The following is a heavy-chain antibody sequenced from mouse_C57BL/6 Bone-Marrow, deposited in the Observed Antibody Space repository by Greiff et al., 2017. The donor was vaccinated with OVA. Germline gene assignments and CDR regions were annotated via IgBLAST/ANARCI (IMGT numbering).Heavy chain of an antibody. CDR1: GFSLTSYG. Sequence: VKLMESGPGLVQPSQSLSITCTVSGFSLTSYGVHWVRQSPGKGLEWLGVIWSGGSTDYNAAFISRLSISKDNSKSQVFFKMNSLQADDTAISYCARNYYSKGAWFAYWGQGTLVTVSA. J-gene: IGHJ3*01. D-gene: IGHD2-5*01. V-gene: IGHV2-2*01. CDR2: IWSGGST. CDR3: ARNYYSKGAWFAY.